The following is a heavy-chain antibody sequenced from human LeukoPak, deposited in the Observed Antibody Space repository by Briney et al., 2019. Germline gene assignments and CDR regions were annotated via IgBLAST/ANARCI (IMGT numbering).Heavy chain of an antibody. CDR3: ARSIYGSGSYYFDY. CDR2: IIPIFGTA. V-gene: IGHV1-69*13. D-gene: IGHD3-10*01. Sequence: GASVTVSCKASGGTFSSYAISWVRQAPGQGLEWMGGIIPIFGTANYAQKFQGRVTITADESTSTAYMELSSLRSEDTAVYYCARSIYGSGSYYFDYWGQGTLVTVSS. J-gene: IGHJ4*02. CDR1: GGTFSSYA.